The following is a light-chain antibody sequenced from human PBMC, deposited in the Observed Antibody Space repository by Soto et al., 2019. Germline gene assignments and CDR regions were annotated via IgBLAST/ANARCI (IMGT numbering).Light chain of an antibody. CDR1: QSISSW. Sequence: DIQMTQSPSTLSASVGDRVTITCRASQSISSWLAWYQQKPGKAPKLLIYDASSLESGVPSRSSGSGSGTEFTLTISSLQPDDFATYYCKQYNSYSTWTFGQGTKVDIK. J-gene: IGKJ1*01. CDR3: KQYNSYSTWT. V-gene: IGKV1-5*01. CDR2: DAS.